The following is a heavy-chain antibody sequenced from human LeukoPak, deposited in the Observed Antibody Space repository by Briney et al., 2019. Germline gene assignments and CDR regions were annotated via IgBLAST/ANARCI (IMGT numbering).Heavy chain of an antibody. V-gene: IGHV3-9*01. J-gene: IGHJ4*02. Sequence: SLRLSCAASGFTFDDYAMHWVRQAPGKGLEWVSGISWNSGSIGYADSVKGRFTISRDNAKNSLYLQMNSLRAEDTALYYCAKDGKNYFDYWGQGTLVTVSS. CDR2: ISWNSGSI. CDR3: AKDGKNYFDY. CDR1: GFTFDDYA.